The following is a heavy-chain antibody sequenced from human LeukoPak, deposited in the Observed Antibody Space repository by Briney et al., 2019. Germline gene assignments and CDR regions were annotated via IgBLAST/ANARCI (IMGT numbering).Heavy chain of an antibody. V-gene: IGHV3-53*01. J-gene: IGHJ5*02. Sequence: GGSLRLSCAASGFTVSSNYMSWVRQAPGKGLEWVSVIYSGGSTYYPASATGRFTISRENSKNTLYLQMNSLRAEHTAVYYCARGAPYCSSTSCYVNWFDPWGQGTLVTVSS. CDR3: ARGAPYCSSTSCYVNWFDP. D-gene: IGHD2-2*01. CDR2: IYSGGST. CDR1: GFTVSSNY.